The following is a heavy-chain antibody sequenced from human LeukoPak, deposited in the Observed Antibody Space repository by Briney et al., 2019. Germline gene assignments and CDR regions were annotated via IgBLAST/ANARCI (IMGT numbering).Heavy chain of an antibody. CDR3: ARGRNIEMTTMSGGSDY. D-gene: IGHD5-24*01. CDR1: GYTFTDYY. Sequence: GASVRVSCKASGYTFTDYYMHRVRQAPGQGLEWMGWLNPNSGDTNYAQKFQGRVSMTRDSSISTAYMDLSDLRSDDTAVYSCARGRNIEMTTMSGGSDYWGQGTLVTVSS. CDR2: LNPNSGDT. J-gene: IGHJ4*02. V-gene: IGHV1-2*02.